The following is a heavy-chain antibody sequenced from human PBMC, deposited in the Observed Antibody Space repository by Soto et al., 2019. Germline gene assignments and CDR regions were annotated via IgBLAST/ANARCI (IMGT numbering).Heavy chain of an antibody. V-gene: IGHV6-1*01. Sequence: PSQTLALTCAISGDSVSSNSAAWNWIRKSPSRGLEWLGRTYYRSKWYSNYAVSVKSRITINPDTSKNQFSLQLNSVTPEDTAVYYCARIHSRSSSDREVWGKGNPVTVSS. CDR2: TYYRSKWYS. J-gene: IGHJ6*04. CDR1: GDSVSSNSAA. D-gene: IGHD6-6*01. CDR3: ARIHSRSSSDREV.